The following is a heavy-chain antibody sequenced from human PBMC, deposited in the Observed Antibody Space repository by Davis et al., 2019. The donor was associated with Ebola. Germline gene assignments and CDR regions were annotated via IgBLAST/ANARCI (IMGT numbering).Heavy chain of an antibody. V-gene: IGHV3-30-3*01. CDR3: ARVTDGDYRGPNYYYGMDV. CDR2: ISYDGSNK. J-gene: IGHJ6*02. CDR1: GFTFSSYA. Sequence: GESLKISCAASGFTFSSYAMHWVRQAPGKGLEWVAVISYDGSNKYYADSVKGRFTISRDNSKNTLYLQMNSLRAEDTAVYYCARVTDGDYRGPNYYYGMDVWGQGTTVTVSS. D-gene: IGHD4-17*01.